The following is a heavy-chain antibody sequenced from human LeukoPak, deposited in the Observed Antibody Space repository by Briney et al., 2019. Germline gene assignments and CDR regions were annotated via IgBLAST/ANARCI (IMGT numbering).Heavy chain of an antibody. CDR1: GASIITSNYY. Sequence: SETLSLTCTVSGASIITSNYYWGWIRQPPGQGLEWVGSFSYSGNAYYNPSLRSRLSISMDASKNQFSLKVRSVTAADTAVYYCARNLGQTWGTVTTDLWYFDHWGQGNLVPVSS. V-gene: IGHV4-39*01. J-gene: IGHJ4*02. CDR2: FSYSGNA. CDR3: ARNLGQTWGTVTTDLWYFDH. D-gene: IGHD4-11*01.